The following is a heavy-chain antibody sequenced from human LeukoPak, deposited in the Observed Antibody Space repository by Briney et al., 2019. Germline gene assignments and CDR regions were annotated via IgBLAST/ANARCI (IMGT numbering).Heavy chain of an antibody. CDR1: GDPIRSYY. CDR3: ARDGCYYDSSGDRNVFDP. D-gene: IGHD3-22*01. V-gene: IGHV4-59*01. CDR2: IYYSGST. J-gene: IGHJ5*02. Sequence: SETLSLTCTVSGDPIRSYYWSWIRQPPGKGLEWIGYIYYSGSTNYNPSLKSRVTISIDTSKNQFSLKLSSVTAADTAMYYCARDGCYYDSSGDRNVFDPWGQGTLVTVSS.